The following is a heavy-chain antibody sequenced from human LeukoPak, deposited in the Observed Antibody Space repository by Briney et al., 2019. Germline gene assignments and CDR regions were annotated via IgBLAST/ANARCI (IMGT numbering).Heavy chain of an antibody. Sequence: SQTLSLTRTVSGGSISTVVYYWNWVRQPAGEGLEWVGRIQTSGSTNYKPSLKSGVTISVDTSKNQFSLKLSSVTAADTAVYYCARHGYYDFWSGYKWGQGTLVTVSS. CDR1: GGSISTVVYY. D-gene: IGHD3-3*01. J-gene: IGHJ4*02. CDR2: IQTSGST. V-gene: IGHV4-61*02. CDR3: ARHGYYDFWSGYK.